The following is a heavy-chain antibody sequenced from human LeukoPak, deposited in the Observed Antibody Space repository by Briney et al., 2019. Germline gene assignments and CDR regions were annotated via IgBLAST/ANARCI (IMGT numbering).Heavy chain of an antibody. Sequence: GGSLRLSCAASGFDFSYAWMSWVRQAPGKGLEWVGRIKSKKDGETEDYAAPVKGRFTISRDDSDNTLFLQMNSLKTEDTGIYYCTTGGGVLRFLGGQGTLVTVSS. J-gene: IGHJ4*02. CDR3: TTGGGVLRFL. CDR1: GFDFSYAW. D-gene: IGHD3-3*01. V-gene: IGHV3-15*01. CDR2: IKSKKDGETE.